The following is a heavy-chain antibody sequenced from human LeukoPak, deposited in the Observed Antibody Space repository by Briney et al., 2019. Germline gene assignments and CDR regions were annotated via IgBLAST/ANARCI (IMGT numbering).Heavy chain of an antibody. D-gene: IGHD3-10*01. J-gene: IGHJ6*02. V-gene: IGHV4-59*01. CDR3: AGMVRGTVPYYYGMDV. Sequence: SETLSLTCTVSGGSISSYYWSWIRQPPGKGLEWIGYIYYSGSTNYNPSLKSRVTISVDTSKNQFSLKLSSVTAADTAVYYCAGMVRGTVPYYYGMDVWGQGTTVTVSS. CDR2: IYYSGST. CDR1: GGSISSYY.